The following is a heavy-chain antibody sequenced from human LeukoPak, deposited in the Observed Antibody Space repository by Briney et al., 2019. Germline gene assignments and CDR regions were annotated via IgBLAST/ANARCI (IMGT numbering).Heavy chain of an antibody. CDR1: GYTFTSYG. J-gene: IGHJ4*02. D-gene: IGHD5-12*01. CDR3: ARDGYSGYGGNFDY. Sequence: ASGKVSCKAAGYTFTSYGISWVRQAPGQGLEWMWVISAYNGNTNYAQKLQGRVTMTTDTSTSTAHMELRSPRSDDTAVYYCARDGYSGYGGNFDYWGQGTLVTVSS. V-gene: IGHV1-18*01. CDR2: ISAYNGNT.